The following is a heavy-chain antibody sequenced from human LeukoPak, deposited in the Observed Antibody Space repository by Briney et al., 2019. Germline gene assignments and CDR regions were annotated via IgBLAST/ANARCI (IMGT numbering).Heavy chain of an antibody. Sequence: SETLSLTCTVSGGSISSYYWSWIRQPPGKGLEWIGYIYYSGSTNYYPSLKSRVTISVDTSKNQFSLKLSSVTAADTAVYYCARRAPDYDFWSGYTDNNYYYNYYMDVWGKGTTVTVS. CDR3: ARRAPDYDFWSGYTDNNYYYNYYMDV. D-gene: IGHD3-3*01. J-gene: IGHJ6*03. CDR1: GGSISSYY. CDR2: IYYSGST. V-gene: IGHV4-59*01.